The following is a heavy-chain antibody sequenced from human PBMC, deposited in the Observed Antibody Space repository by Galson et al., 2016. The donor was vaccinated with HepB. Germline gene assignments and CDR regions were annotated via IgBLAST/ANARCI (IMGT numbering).Heavy chain of an antibody. D-gene: IGHD1-26*01. V-gene: IGHV1-46*01. Sequence: SVKVFCKASGYTFTTCHMHWVRQAPGQGLEWMGIINPNGGRTRYAQKFQGRVTMTRDTSTSTVYMELSSLSSEDTAIYYCARYVGTTDFDYWGQGTLVSVSS. CDR3: ARYVGTTDFDY. CDR2: INPNGGRT. J-gene: IGHJ4*02. CDR1: GYTFTTCH.